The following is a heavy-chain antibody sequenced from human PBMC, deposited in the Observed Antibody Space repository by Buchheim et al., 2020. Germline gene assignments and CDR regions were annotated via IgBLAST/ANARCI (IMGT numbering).Heavy chain of an antibody. CDR2: IYHSGRT. J-gene: IGHJ4*02. CDR3: ARAMFAGYSYGFIPYFDY. V-gene: IGHV4-38-2*02. D-gene: IGHD5-18*01. CDR1: GYSISSGYY. Sequence: QVQLQESGPGLVKPSETLSLTCTVSGYSISSGYYWGWIRQPPGKGLEWIGSIYHSGRTYYNPSLKSRVTISVDTSKNQFSLKLSSVTAADTAVYYCARAMFAGYSYGFIPYFDYWGQGTL.